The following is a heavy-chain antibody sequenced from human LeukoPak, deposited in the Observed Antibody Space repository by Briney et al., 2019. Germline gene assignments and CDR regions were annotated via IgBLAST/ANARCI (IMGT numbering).Heavy chain of an antibody. Sequence: GASVKVSCKASGYTFTSYDINWVRQATGQGLEWMGWMNPNSGNTGYAQKFQGRVTMTRNTSISTAYMELSSLRSEDTAVYYCARGDGDYGDYSASWYYYYGMDVWGQGTTVTVSS. CDR1: GYTFTSYD. D-gene: IGHD4-17*01. J-gene: IGHJ6*02. V-gene: IGHV1-8*01. CDR2: MNPNSGNT. CDR3: ARGDGDYGDYSASWYYYYGMDV.